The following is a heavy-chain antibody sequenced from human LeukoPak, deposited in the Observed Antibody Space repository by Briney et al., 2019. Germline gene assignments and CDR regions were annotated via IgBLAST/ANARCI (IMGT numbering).Heavy chain of an antibody. V-gene: IGHV3-30*18. CDR1: GFTFSSHG. D-gene: IGHD6-13*01. Sequence: PGGSLRLSCAASGFTFSSHGMHWVRQAPGKGLEWVAVIAYDGISEYYADSVKRRFTISRDNSKKTLYLQMNSLRAEDTAVYYCAKDRDIAVAGTDDAFDIWGQGTMVTVSS. CDR2: IAYDGISE. J-gene: IGHJ3*02. CDR3: AKDRDIAVAGTDDAFDI.